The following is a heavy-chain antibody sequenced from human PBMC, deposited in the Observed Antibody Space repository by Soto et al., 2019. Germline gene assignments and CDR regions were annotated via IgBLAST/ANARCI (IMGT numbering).Heavy chain of an antibody. Sequence: QVQLVQSGVEVKKPGASVKVSCKASGYTFSDYGITWVRQAPGQGLEWMGWISPYDGNTNYAQRFQGRVTMTTDTSXXTADMELRSLRSDDTAVYFCARDANAHADYSGYDLWGQGTLVTVSS. CDR2: ISPYDGNT. J-gene: IGHJ4*02. CDR1: GYTFSDYG. V-gene: IGHV1-18*01. CDR3: ARDANAHADYSGYDL. D-gene: IGHD4-17*01.